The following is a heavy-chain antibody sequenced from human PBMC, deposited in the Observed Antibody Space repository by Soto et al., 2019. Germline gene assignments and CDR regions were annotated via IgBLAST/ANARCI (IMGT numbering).Heavy chain of an antibody. CDR1: GGTFSSYA. CDR3: ARGGYCSSTSCYGQENDY. CDR2: IIPIFGTA. J-gene: IGHJ4*02. Sequence: SVKVSCKASGGTFSSYAISWVRQAPGQGLEWMGGIIPIFGTANYAQKFQGRVTITADESTSTAYMELSSLRSEDTAVYYCARGGYCSSTSCYGQENDYWGQGTLVTVSS. D-gene: IGHD2-2*01. V-gene: IGHV1-69*13.